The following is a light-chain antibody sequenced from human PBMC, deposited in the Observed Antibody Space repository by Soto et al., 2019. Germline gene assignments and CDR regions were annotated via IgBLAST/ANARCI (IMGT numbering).Light chain of an antibody. V-gene: IGKV1-9*01. CDR1: QGISSY. J-gene: IGKJ4*01. Sequence: IQLTQSPSSLSASVGDRVTITCRASQGISSYLAWYQQKPGKAPKILIYAASTLESGVPSRFSGSGSGTDFTLTISSLQSEDFATYYCQQLSAYPLTFGGVTKVVIK. CDR3: QQLSAYPLT. CDR2: AAS.